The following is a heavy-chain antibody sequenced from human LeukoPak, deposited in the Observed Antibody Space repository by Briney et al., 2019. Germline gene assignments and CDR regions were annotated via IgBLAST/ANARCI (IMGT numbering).Heavy chain of an antibody. CDR1: GYSISSGDY. CDR2: IYYSGST. CDR3: ASLTTNNYYYYMDV. J-gene: IGHJ6*03. Sequence: SETLSLTCSVSGYSISSGDYWSWIRQPPGKGLEWIGYIYYSGSTNYNPSLKSRVTISVDTSKNQFSLKLSSVTAADTAVYYCASLTTNNYYYYMDVWGKGTTVTVSS. V-gene: IGHV4-61*08. D-gene: IGHD4-17*01.